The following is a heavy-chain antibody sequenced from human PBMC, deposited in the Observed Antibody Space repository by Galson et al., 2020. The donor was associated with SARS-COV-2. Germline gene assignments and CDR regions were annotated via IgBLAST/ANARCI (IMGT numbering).Heavy chain of an antibody. Sequence: GESQKISCVASGFTFSRYGMSWVRQAPGQGLDWVATTSATTYYADSVRRRFIISRDDSKNTLYLQMNGLSADDTAVYYCAKDFVRGIGYMDVWGPGTTVTVSS. CDR1: GFTFSRYG. J-gene: IGHJ6*03. CDR2: TSATT. V-gene: IGHV3-23*01. CDR3: AKDFVRGIGYMDV. D-gene: IGHD3-10*02.